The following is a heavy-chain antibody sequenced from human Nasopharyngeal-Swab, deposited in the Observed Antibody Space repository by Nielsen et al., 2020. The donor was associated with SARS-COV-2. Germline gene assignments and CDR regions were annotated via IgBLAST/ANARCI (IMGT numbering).Heavy chain of an antibody. CDR1: GYTFTRYY. CDR3: ARGGDPREVVAATDCFDP. CDR2: INPGGGSA. V-gene: IGHV1-46*01. D-gene: IGHD2-15*01. J-gene: IGHJ5*02. Sequence: ASVKVSCKASGYTFTRYYIHWVRQAPGQRLEWMGIINPGGGSARYSQNFQGRVTMTRDTSTSTVYMELSSLRSEDTAVYYCARGGDPREVVAATDCFDPWGQGTLVTVSS.